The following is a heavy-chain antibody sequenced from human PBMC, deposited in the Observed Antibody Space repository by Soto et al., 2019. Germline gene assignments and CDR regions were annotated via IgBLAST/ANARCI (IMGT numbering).Heavy chain of an antibody. CDR2: INHSGST. CDR3: ARARHLPWGSGYFFYYYGMDV. D-gene: IGHD3-16*01. V-gene: IGHV4-34*01. J-gene: IGHJ6*02. Sequence: TSETLSLTCAVYGGSFSGYYWSWIRQPPGKGLEWIGEINHSGSTNYNPSLKSRVTISVDTSKNQFSLKLSSVTAADTAVYYCARARHLPWGSGYFFYYYGMDVWGQGTTVTVSS. CDR1: GGSFSGYY.